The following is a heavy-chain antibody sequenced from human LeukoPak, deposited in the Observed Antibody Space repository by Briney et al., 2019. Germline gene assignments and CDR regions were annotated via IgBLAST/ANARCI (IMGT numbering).Heavy chain of an antibody. CDR1: GYTFTSYA. CDR2: INTNTGDP. Sequence: GASVKVSCKASGYTFTSYAMNWVRQAPGQGLEWMGWINTNTGDPTYAQGFTGRFVFSLDTSVSTAYLQISSLKAEDTAVYYCARDGRYCSGGSCYELDWFDPWGQGTLVSVSS. V-gene: IGHV7-4-1*02. J-gene: IGHJ5*02. D-gene: IGHD2-15*01. CDR3: ARDGRYCSGGSCYELDWFDP.